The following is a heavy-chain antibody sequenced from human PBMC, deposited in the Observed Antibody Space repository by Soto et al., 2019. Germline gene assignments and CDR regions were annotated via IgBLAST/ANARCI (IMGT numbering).Heavy chain of an antibody. D-gene: IGHD2-21*02. V-gene: IGHV4-30-2*01. CDR3: ARSYSGGDAYFDY. CDR2: IYQGGST. CDR1: GGSISSGGYA. Sequence: SETLSLTCAVSGGSISSGGYAWAWIRQPPGKGLEWVGYIYQGGSTYYNPSLKSRVTIAADRSKNQFSLNPASVTAADTAVYYCARSYSGGDAYFDYWGQGTVVTVSS. J-gene: IGHJ4*02.